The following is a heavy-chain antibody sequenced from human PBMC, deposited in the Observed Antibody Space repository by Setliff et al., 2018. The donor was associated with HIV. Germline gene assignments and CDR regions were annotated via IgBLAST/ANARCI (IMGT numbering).Heavy chain of an antibody. CDR3: ARHYFDSNSYYRPPFDS. Sequence: ASVKVSCKASGGTFNTHAFSWVRQAPGQGLEWMGGIIPVRGLANYARNFQGRVTITADTSTNTAYLEVVSLRSEDTAIYYCARHYFDSNSYYRPPFDSWGQGTPVTVS. D-gene: IGHD3-22*01. J-gene: IGHJ5*01. CDR1: GGTFNTHA. CDR2: IIPVRGLA. V-gene: IGHV1-69*10.